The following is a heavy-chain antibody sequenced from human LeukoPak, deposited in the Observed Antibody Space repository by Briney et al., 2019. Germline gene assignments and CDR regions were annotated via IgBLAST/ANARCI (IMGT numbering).Heavy chain of an antibody. Sequence: GGSLRLSCAASGFTFSSYWMSWVRQAPGKGLEWVANIKQDGSEKYYVDSVKGRFTISRDNAKNSLYLQMNSLRAEDTAVYYCARGYDYVWGSYRPPVWGQGTLVTVSS. V-gene: IGHV3-7*04. CDR2: IKQDGSEK. D-gene: IGHD3-16*02. J-gene: IGHJ4*02. CDR3: ARGYDYVWGSYRPPV. CDR1: GFTFSSYW.